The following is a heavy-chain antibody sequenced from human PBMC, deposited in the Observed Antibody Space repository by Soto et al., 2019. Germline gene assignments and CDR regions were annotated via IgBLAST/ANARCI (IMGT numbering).Heavy chain of an antibody. Sequence: QLQLQESGSGLVKPSQTLSLTCAVSGGSISSGGYSWSWIRQPPGKGLEWIGYIYHSGSTYYNPSRKSRVTMSVGRAKNQSSPKLSSVNAADTAVYYCARGQVVAAKHWGQGTLVSVSS. CDR1: GGSISSGGYS. D-gene: IGHD2-15*01. J-gene: IGHJ4*02. CDR2: IYHSGST. CDR3: ARGQVVAAKH. V-gene: IGHV4-30-2*01.